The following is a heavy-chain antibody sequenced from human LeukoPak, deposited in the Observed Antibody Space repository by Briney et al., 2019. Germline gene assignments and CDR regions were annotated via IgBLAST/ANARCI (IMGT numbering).Heavy chain of an antibody. Sequence: PGGSLRLSCAASGFTVSSNYMSWVRQAPGKGLEWVSVIYSGGGTYYADSVKGRFTISRDNSKNTLYLEMNSLRAEDTAVYYCARDLHSSGWYGGLDYWGQGALVTVSS. D-gene: IGHD6-19*01. CDR1: GFTVSSNY. J-gene: IGHJ4*02. CDR2: IYSGGGT. V-gene: IGHV3-53*01. CDR3: ARDLHSSGWYGGLDY.